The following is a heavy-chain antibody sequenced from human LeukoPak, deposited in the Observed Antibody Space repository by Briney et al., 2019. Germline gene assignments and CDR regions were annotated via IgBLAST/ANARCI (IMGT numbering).Heavy chain of an antibody. J-gene: IGHJ4*02. V-gene: IGHV4-39*01. CDR1: GGSISSSSYY. CDR2: IYYSGTT. CDR3: ARHPPSRGYSYGYPPNYFDY. Sequence: SETLSLTCTVSGGSISSSSYYWGWIRQPPGKGLEWIGCIYYSGTTYYNPSHKSRVTISVDTSKNQFSLKLSSVTAADTAVYYCARHPPSRGYSYGYPPNYFDYWGQGTLVTVSS. D-gene: IGHD5-18*01.